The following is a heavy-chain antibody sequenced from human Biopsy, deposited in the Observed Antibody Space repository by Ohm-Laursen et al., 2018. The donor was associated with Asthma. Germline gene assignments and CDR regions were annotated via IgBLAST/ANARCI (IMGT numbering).Heavy chain of an antibody. CDR1: GDSIDSGDYF. J-gene: IGHJ4*02. CDR2: IYRNGDT. Sequence: TLSFTCGVSGDSIDSGDYFWTWLRQSPGGGLERIGYIYRNGDTYYYPSLKNRVTISLNMSKNQLFLRLRAVTAADTAVYYCARGWNCGGDCYSLDYWGQGTLVTVAS. CDR3: ARGWNCGGDCYSLDY. V-gene: IGHV4-30-2*06. D-gene: IGHD2-21*02.